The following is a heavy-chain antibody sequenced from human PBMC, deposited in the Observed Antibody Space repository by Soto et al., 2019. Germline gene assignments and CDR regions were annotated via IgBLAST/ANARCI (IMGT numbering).Heavy chain of an antibody. J-gene: IGHJ2*01. CDR3: ARGRVLYGDYGSWYFDL. CDR1: GASFSGYY. Sequence: QVQLPQWGAGLLKPSETLSLTCADYGASFSGYYWSWIRQPPGKGLEWIGEITHSGSTNDNPSLKSGVTISVDPSKNQFSLMRGSVTDACTAVYYWARGRVLYGDYGSWYFDLWGRGTLVTVAA. V-gene: IGHV4-34*01. D-gene: IGHD4-17*01. CDR2: ITHSGST.